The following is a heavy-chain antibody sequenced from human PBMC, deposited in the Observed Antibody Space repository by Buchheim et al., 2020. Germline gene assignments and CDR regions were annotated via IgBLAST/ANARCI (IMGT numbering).Heavy chain of an antibody. V-gene: IGHV3-15*01. CDR2: IKTKTEGGRT. D-gene: IGHD6-6*01. Sequence: EVQLVESGGGLVKPGGSLRLSCAASGFTFSNAWMSWVRQAPGKGLEWVGRIKTKTEGGRTDYASPVKGRFTISREDSKNTLYVQMNSLKTEDTGVYYCTTDPSGPFDFWGQGAL. J-gene: IGHJ4*02. CDR3: TTDPSGPFDF. CDR1: GFTFSNAW.